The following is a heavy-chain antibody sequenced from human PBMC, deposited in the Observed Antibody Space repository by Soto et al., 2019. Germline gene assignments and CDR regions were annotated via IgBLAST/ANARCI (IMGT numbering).Heavy chain of an antibody. V-gene: IGHV1-8*01. CDR3: ARGRRYSGYDLFDY. CDR1: GYTFTSYD. D-gene: IGHD5-12*01. CDR2: MNPNSGNT. Sequence: GASVKVSCKASGYTFTSYDINWVRQATGQGLEWMGWMNPNSGNTGYAQKFQGRVTMTRNTSISTAYMELSSLRSEDTAVYYCARGRRYSGYDLFDYCGQGPLVTVYS. J-gene: IGHJ4*02.